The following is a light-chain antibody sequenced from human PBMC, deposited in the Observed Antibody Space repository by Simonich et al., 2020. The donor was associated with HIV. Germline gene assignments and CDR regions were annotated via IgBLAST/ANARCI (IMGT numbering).Light chain of an antibody. Sequence: DIVMTQSPDSLAVSLGERATINCKSSQSVLHSSNNKNYLVWYQQKPGQAPRLLIYDASNRATGIPARFSGSGSGTDFTLTISSLEPEDFAVYYCQQRSSWPLSFGPGTKVDIK. J-gene: IGKJ3*01. V-gene: IGKV4-1*01. CDR3: QQRSSWPLS. CDR1: QSVLHSSNNKNY. CDR2: DAS.